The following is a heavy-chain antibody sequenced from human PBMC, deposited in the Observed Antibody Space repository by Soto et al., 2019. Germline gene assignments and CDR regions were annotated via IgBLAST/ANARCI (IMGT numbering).Heavy chain of an antibody. CDR3: AKGSGYPYFFDY. CDR1: GFTFGSYA. CDR2: ISGSGGST. J-gene: IGHJ4*02. Sequence: LRLSCAASGFTFGSYAMTWVRQAPGKGLEWVSVISGSGGSTYYADSVKGRFTISRDNSKNTLHLQMNILRAEDTAVYYCAKGSGYPYFFDYWGQGTLVTVSS. D-gene: IGHD3-3*01. V-gene: IGHV3-23*01.